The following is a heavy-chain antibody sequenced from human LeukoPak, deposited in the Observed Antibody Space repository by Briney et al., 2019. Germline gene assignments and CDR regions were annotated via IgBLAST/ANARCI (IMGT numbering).Heavy chain of an antibody. D-gene: IGHD6-13*01. CDR3: ARAVVIAEAGLYLDY. V-gene: IGHV3-74*01. J-gene: IGHJ4*02. CDR2: INIDGSSI. Sequence: GGSLRLSCSASGFTFSTYWMHWVRQVPGKGLVWVSRINIDGSSISYADSVKGRFTISRDNAKNTLYLQMNSLRAEDTAVYFCARAVVIAEAGLYLDYWGQGTLVTVSS. CDR1: GFTFSTYW.